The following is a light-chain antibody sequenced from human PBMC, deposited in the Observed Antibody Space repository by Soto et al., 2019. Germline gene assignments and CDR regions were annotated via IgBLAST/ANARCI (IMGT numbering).Light chain of an antibody. CDR2: AAT. CDR1: QRISSY. Sequence: DIQMTQSPSSLSASVGDRVTITCRASQRISSYLNWYQHKPGKAPNLLIYAATTLQSGVPSRFSGSGSGTDFTLTISSLQPEDFATYYCLQDYNYPLTFGGGTRVEI. V-gene: IGKV1-39*01. J-gene: IGKJ4*01. CDR3: LQDYNYPLT.